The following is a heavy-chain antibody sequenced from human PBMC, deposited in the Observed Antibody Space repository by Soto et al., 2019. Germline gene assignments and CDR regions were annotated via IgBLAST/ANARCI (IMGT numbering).Heavy chain of an antibody. CDR3: AKARISQRSGYSRGNPHSFDY. V-gene: IGHV3-23*01. J-gene: IGHJ4*02. Sequence: EVQLLESGGGLVQPGGSLRLSCAASGFTFSSYAMSWVRQAPGKGLEWVSAISGSGGSTYYADSVKGRFTISRDNSKNTLYLQMNSLRAEDTAVYYCAKARISQRSGYSRGNPHSFDYWGQGTLVTVSS. CDR2: ISGSGGST. D-gene: IGHD3-22*01. CDR1: GFTFSSYA.